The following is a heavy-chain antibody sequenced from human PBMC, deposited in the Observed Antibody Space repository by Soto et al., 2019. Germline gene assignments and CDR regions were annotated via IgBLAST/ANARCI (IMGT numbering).Heavy chain of an antibody. CDR3: ARDTTDAFDI. CDR1: GYTFTGYY. V-gene: IGHV1-2*02. CDR2: INSNSGGT. Sequence: ASVKVSCKASGYTFTGYYMHWVRQAPGQGLEWMGWINSNSGGTNFAQKFQGRVTMTRDTSIGTAYMELRRLRSDDTAVYYCARDTTDAFDIWGQGTMVTVSS. J-gene: IGHJ3*02. D-gene: IGHD1-1*01.